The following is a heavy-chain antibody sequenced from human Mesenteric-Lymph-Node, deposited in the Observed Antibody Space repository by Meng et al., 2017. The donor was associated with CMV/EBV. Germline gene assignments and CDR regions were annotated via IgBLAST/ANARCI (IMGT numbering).Heavy chain of an antibody. J-gene: IGHJ5*02. Sequence: GESLKISCVASGFTFTSYAMNWVRQAPGNGLEWVAVISYDGSNKFYADSVKGRFTISRDSSRNTLYLQMNSLRGDDTAVYYCARDRLVRGVIPNWFDPWGQGTLVTVSS. CDR1: GFTFTSYA. V-gene: IGHV3-30*04. CDR3: ARDRLVRGVIPNWFDP. CDR2: ISYDGSNK. D-gene: IGHD3-10*01.